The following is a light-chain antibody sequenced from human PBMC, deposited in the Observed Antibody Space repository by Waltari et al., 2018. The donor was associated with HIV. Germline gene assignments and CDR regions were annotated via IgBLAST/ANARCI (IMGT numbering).Light chain of an antibody. V-gene: IGLV4-69*01. CDR2: LNSDGSH. J-gene: IGLJ2*01. Sequence: QLVLTQSPSASASLGASVKLTCTLSSAHSIYAIAWPPQQPEQGPRYLMKLNSDGSHRKGDGIPDRFSGSASGAERYLTISNVQSEDEGTYYCQTWGAGIVVFGGGTRLSVL. CDR3: QTWGAGIVV. CDR1: SAHSIYA.